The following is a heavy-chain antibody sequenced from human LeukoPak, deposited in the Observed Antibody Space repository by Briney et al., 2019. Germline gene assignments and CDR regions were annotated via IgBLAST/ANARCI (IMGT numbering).Heavy chain of an antibody. D-gene: IGHD2-8*01. CDR3: ARVDIVLD. V-gene: IGHV1-2*02. CDR2: INPKSGGT. Sequence: ASVKVSCKASGYTFTAYHMHWVRQAPGQGLEWMGLINPKSGGTKYAQKFQGRVTMTRDTSISTAYMELNRLRSDDTAVYYCARVDIVLDWGQGTLVTVSS. CDR1: GYTFTAYH. J-gene: IGHJ4*02.